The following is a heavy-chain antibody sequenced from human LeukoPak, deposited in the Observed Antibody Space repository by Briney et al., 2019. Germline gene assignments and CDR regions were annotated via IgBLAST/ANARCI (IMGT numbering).Heavy chain of an antibody. Sequence: SETLSLTCTVSGGSISSYYWSWIRQPPGKGLEWIGYIYNSGSNNYNPSLKSRVTISIDTSKNQFSLKLTSVTAADTAMYYCATRGYWGQGTLVTVSS. J-gene: IGHJ4*02. CDR3: ATRGY. V-gene: IGHV4-59*08. CDR1: GGSISSYY. D-gene: IGHD3-10*01. CDR2: IYNSGSN.